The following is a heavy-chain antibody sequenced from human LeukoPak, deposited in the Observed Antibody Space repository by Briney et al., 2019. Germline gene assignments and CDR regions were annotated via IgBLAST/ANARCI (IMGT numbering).Heavy chain of an antibody. CDR1: DGSINSYY. J-gene: IGHJ6*02. D-gene: IGHD2-2*02. CDR3: AGVIGYCSSTSCYRVYYGMDV. V-gene: IGHV4-59*01. Sequence: SETLSLTCSVSDGSINSYYWNWIRRPPGKGLEWIGYIYYNGNTNYSPSLKSRVTMSVDTSKNQFSLKLSSVTAADTAVYYCAGVIGYCSSTSCYRVYYGMDVWGQGTTVTVSS. CDR2: IYYNGNT.